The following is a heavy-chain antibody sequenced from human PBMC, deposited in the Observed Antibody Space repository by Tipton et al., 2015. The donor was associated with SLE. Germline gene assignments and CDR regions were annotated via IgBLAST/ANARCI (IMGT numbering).Heavy chain of an antibody. CDR1: GFTFSSYD. Sequence: GSLRLSCAASGFTFSSYDMHWVRQATGKGLEWVSAIGTAGDTYYPGSVKGRFTISRENAKNSLYLQMNSLRAGDTAVYYCAREGVGVGVTGAFDIWGQGTMVTVSS. CDR3: AREGVGVGVTGAFDI. D-gene: IGHD1-26*01. J-gene: IGHJ3*02. CDR2: IGTAGDT. V-gene: IGHV3-13*01.